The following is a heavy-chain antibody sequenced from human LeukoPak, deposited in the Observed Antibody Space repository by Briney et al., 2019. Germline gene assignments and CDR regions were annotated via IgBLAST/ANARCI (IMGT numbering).Heavy chain of an antibody. CDR3: AKDLGRAADTARAPFDP. CDR1: GFSFSSNW. CDR2: IKRDGSQK. J-gene: IGHJ5*02. Sequence: GGSLRLSCAAPGFSFSSNWMGWVRQAPGKGLEWVAHIKRDGSQKYYLDSVKGRFTISRDNAKNSLYLQMNSLRAEDTAVYYCAKDLGRAADTARAPFDPWGQGTLVTVSS. D-gene: IGHD5-18*01. V-gene: IGHV3-7*03.